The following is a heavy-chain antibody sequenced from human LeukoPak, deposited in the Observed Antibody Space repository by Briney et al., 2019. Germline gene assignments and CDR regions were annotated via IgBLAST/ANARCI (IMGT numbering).Heavy chain of an antibody. V-gene: IGHV3-11*06. CDR2: ISSSSSYT. D-gene: IGHD6-6*01. J-gene: IGHJ1*01. CDR1: GFTFSDYY. CDR3: ARGGSTSSSSHFHH. Sequence: GGSLRLSCAASGFTFSDYYMSWIRQAPGKGLEWVSYISSSSSYTNYADSVKGRFTISRDNAKNSLYLQMNSLRGEDTAVYYCARGGSTSSSSHFHHWGQGTLVTVSS.